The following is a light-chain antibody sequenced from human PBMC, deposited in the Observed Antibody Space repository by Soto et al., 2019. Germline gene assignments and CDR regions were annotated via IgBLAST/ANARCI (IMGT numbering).Light chain of an antibody. CDR1: QNIKTN. CDR2: GAF. J-gene: IGKJ5*01. Sequence: VLTQSPATLSVSQGARATLSCRASQNIKTNLAWYQHKPGQAPRLLIYGAFTGATGVPARFSGSGSGTEFTLTISSLQSEDFAVYYCQQYNNWPTFGQGTRLEIK. V-gene: IGKV3-15*01. CDR3: QQYNNWPT.